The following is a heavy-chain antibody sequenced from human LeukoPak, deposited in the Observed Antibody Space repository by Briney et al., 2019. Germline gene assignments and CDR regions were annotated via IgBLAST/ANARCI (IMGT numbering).Heavy chain of an antibody. Sequence: SETLSLTCTVSGGSISSGGYYWSWIRQHPGKGLEWIGYIYYSGSTHYNPSLKSRVTISVDTSKNQFSLKLSSVTAADTAVYYCARGSEGYSSSSEGFDPWGQGTLVTVSS. V-gene: IGHV4-31*03. CDR3: ARGSEGYSSSSEGFDP. D-gene: IGHD6-6*01. CDR2: IYYSGST. J-gene: IGHJ5*02. CDR1: GGSISSGGYY.